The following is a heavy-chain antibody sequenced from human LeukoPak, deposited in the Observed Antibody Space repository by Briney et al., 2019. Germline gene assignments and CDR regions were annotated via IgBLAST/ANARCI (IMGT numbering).Heavy chain of an antibody. CDR1: GGSISSYY. Sequence: NPSETLSLTCTVSGGSISSYYWSWIRQPPGKGLEWIGYIYYSGSTNYNPSLKSRVTISVDTSKNQFSLKLSSVTAADTAVYYCAREGYYYDSSGHRETKTDYWGQGTLVTVSS. J-gene: IGHJ4*02. CDR3: AREGYYYDSSGHRETKTDY. CDR2: IYYSGST. D-gene: IGHD3-22*01. V-gene: IGHV4-59*12.